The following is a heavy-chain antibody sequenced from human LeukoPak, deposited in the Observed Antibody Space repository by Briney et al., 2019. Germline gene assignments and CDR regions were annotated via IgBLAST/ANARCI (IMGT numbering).Heavy chain of an antibody. CDR2: IIPIFGTA. Sequence: ASVKVSCKASGGTFSSYAISWVRQAPGQGLEWMGGIIPIFGTANYAQKFQGRVTITADESTSTAYMELSSLRSEDTAVYYCARDGCSSTSCYDHYYFDYWGQGTLVTVSS. CDR3: ARDGCSSTSCYDHYYFDY. J-gene: IGHJ4*02. V-gene: IGHV1-69*13. D-gene: IGHD2-2*01. CDR1: GGTFSSYA.